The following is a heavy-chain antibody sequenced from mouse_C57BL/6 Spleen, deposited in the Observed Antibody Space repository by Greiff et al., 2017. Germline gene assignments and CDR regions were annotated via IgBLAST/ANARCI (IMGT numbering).Heavy chain of an antibody. V-gene: IGHV1-64*01. J-gene: IGHJ4*01. D-gene: IGHD1-1*01. CDR1: GYTFTSYW. CDR2: IHPNSGST. CDR3: ARITTVVKGYALGY. Sequence: QVQLQQPGAELVKPGASVKLSCKASGYTFTSYWMHWVKQRPGQGLEWIGMIHPNSGSTNYNEKFKSKATLTVDKSSSTDYMQLSSLTSEDSAVYYCARITTVVKGYALGYCGQEASVTVSS.